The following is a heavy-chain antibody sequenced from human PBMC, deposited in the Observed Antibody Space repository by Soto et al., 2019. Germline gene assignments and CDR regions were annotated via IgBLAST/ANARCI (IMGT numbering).Heavy chain of an antibody. V-gene: IGHV5-10-1*01. D-gene: IGHD5-12*01. CDR3: ARGDGYNYRYYYGMDV. J-gene: IGHJ6*02. CDR1: GYSLTTHW. CDR2: IDPSQSYF. Sequence: GESLKISCEGSGYSLTTHWINWVRQMPGKGLEWMGRIDPSQSYFNYNPSFQGHVTISADKSISTAYLQWSSLKASDTAMYYCARGDGYNYRYYYGMDVWGQGTTVTVSS.